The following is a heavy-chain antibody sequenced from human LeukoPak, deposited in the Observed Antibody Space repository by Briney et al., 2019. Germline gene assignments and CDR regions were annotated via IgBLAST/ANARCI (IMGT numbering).Heavy chain of an antibody. J-gene: IGHJ5*02. Sequence: PGGSQRLSCAASGFPFSNFAMTWIRQAPGKGLEWISLISAGGSSTFDADSMRGRFTISRDNYKNTLYLQMNSLRVEDTAVYYCAKAGGRGWSNWFDPWGQGTQVTVSS. CDR3: AKAGGRGWSNWFDP. CDR1: GFPFSNFA. D-gene: IGHD6-19*01. V-gene: IGHV3-23*01. CDR2: ISAGGSST.